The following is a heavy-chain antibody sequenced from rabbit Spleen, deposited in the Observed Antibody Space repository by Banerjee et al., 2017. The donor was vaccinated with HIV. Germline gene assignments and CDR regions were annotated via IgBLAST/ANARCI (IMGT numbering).Heavy chain of an antibody. D-gene: IGHD4-2*01. V-gene: IGHV1S40*01. CDR2: IYTGNGKT. Sequence: QSLEESGGDLVKPGASLTLPCTVSGFSFSSSYDMCWVRQAPGKGLEWIGCIYTGNGKTYYASWAKGRFTISKTSSTTVTLQMTSLTAADTATYFCARDAGTGDYIDVYFNLWGPGTLVTVS. J-gene: IGHJ4*01. CDR1: GFSFSSSYD. CDR3: ARDAGTGDYIDVYFNL.